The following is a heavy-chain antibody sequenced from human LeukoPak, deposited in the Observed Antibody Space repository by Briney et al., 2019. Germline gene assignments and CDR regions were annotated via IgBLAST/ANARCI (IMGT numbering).Heavy chain of an antibody. CDR1: GFTFSSYA. D-gene: IGHD6-13*01. V-gene: IGHV3-21*01. J-gene: IGHJ4*02. CDR3: ASHLLSSWFIGY. Sequence: GGSLRLSCAASGFTFSSYAMHWVRQAPGKGLEWVSSISSSSSYIYYADSVKGRFTISRDNAKNSLYLQMNSLRAEDTAVYYCASHLLSSWFIGYWGQGTLVTVSS. CDR2: ISSSSSYI.